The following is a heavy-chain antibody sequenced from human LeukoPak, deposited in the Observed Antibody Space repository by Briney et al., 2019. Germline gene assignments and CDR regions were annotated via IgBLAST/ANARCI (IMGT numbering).Heavy chain of an antibody. CDR3: AGGSYYYYYMDV. Sequence: GGSLRLSCAASGFTFSSYSMNWVHQAPGKGLEWVSYISSSSSTIYYADSVKGRFTISRDNAKNSLYLQMNSLRAEDTAVYYCAGGSYYYYYMDVWGKGTTVTVSS. CDR1: GFTFSSYS. CDR2: ISSSSSTI. D-gene: IGHD3-16*01. J-gene: IGHJ6*03. V-gene: IGHV3-48*01.